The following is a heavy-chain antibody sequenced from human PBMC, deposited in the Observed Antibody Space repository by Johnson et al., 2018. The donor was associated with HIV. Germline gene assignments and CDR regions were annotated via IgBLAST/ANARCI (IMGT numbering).Heavy chain of an antibody. D-gene: IGHD1-26*01. CDR2: IRNDGSRT. J-gene: IGHJ3*02. CDR3: AKRYSGSLRDTFDI. Sequence: QVQLVESGGGVVQPGGSLRLSCATSGFSFSTYGMHWVRQAPGRGLEWVTFIRNDGSRTTYADSVRGRFTISRDNAKYTVDLQMNSLRADDTAVYYCAKRYSGSLRDTFDIWGQGTMVTVSS. CDR1: GFSFSTYG. V-gene: IGHV3-30*02.